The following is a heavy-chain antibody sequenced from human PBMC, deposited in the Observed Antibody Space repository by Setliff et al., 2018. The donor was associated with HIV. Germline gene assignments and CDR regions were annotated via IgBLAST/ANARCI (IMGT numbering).Heavy chain of an antibody. CDR2: IRYDGSNT. Sequence: GESLRLSCGASGFSFSKYDMHWVRQAPGKGLEWVAFIRYDGSNTYYADSVKGRFTISRDNSKNTLYLQLNSLRAEDTAVYYCAKYGGHGYTLSWGQGTLVTVSS. J-gene: IGHJ5*02. CDR1: GFSFSKYD. D-gene: IGHD5-12*01. CDR3: AKYGGHGYTLS. V-gene: IGHV3-30*02.